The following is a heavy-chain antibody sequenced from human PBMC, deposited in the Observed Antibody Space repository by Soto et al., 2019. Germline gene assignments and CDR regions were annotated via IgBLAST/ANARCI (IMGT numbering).Heavy chain of an antibody. Sequence: DVELVESGGGLVQTGGSLRLACAASGFTYTSHDLHWVRRATGRGLEWVSAIGATGDTHYADSVRGRFTISRENTFNTMYLQMNSLRAEDTAVYYCVRVPTARLYERGPFDYWGQGALVTVSS. D-gene: IGHD3-16*02. J-gene: IGHJ4*02. CDR2: IGATGDT. V-gene: IGHV3-13*01. CDR1: GFTYTSHD. CDR3: VRVPTARLYERGPFDY.